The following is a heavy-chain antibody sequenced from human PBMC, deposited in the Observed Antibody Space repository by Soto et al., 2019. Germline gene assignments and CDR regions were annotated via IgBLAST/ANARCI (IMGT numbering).Heavy chain of an antibody. CDR3: ARAVSWRSSYGDWFAP. J-gene: IGHJ5*02. Sequence: XSVKVSCKASGYTFTGYYMHWVRQAPGQGLEWMGWINPNSGGTNYAQKFQGRVTMTRDTSISTAYMELSRLRSDDTAVYYCARAVSWRSSYGDWFAPWGQGTLGTVS. CDR1: GYTFTGYY. CDR2: INPNSGGT. D-gene: IGHD6-6*01. V-gene: IGHV1-2*02.